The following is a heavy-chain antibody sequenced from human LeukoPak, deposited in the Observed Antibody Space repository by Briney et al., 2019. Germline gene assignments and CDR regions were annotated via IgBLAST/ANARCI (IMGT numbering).Heavy chain of an antibody. D-gene: IGHD3-22*01. V-gene: IGHV1-2*06. CDR3: ARSPNYADSSGYYYVSDS. Sequence: ASVKVSFTASGYTFTGYYIHWVRQAPAQGLEWMGRINPNSDDTNYAQTFPGRVTMTRDTSISTAPMELSRRRSDDTAVYYCARSPNYADSSGYYYVSDSWGEGTLVTVSS. CDR2: INPNSDDT. CDR1: GYTFTGYY. J-gene: IGHJ4*02.